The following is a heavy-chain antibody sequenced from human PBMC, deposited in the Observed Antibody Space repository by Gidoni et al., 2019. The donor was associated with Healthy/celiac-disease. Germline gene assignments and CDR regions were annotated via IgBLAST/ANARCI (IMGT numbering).Heavy chain of an antibody. D-gene: IGHD3-3*01. J-gene: IGHJ6*02. Sequence: VQLFQSGGGVLQPVSSLSLSYAAPGFTFSSYGMHWVRQAPGKGLEWVAVISYDGSNKYYADYVKGRFTIARNNSKNTLYLQMNSLRAEDTAVYYGAKDDTILGVAPGMDVWGQGTTVTVSS. CDR3: AKDDTILGVAPGMDV. V-gene: IGHV3-30*18. CDR2: ISYDGSNK. CDR1: GFTFSSYG.